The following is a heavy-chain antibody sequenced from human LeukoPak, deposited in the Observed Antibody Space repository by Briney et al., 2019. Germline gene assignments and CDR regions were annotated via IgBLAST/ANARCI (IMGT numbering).Heavy chain of an antibody. V-gene: IGHV3-23*01. CDR1: GFTLTNFG. D-gene: IGHD2-2*02. Sequence: PGGSLRLSCAASGFTLTNFGMSWVRQAPGKGLEWVSGITGSGGSTYYADSVKGRFTISRDNSKNTLYLQVNDLRAEDTAVYYCANLYPGNHIDYWGQGTLVTVSP. J-gene: IGHJ4*02. CDR2: ITGSGGST. CDR3: ANLYPGNHIDY.